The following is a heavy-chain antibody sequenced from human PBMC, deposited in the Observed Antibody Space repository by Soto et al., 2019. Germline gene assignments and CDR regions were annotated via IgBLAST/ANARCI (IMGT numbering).Heavy chain of an antibody. CDR3: ARVSEAMAGTGYYYYYMDV. J-gene: IGHJ6*03. CDR1: GFTFGSYS. D-gene: IGHD6-19*01. V-gene: IGHV3-21*01. Sequence: EVQLVESGGGLVKPGGSLRLSCAASGFTFGSYSMNWVRQAPGKGLEWVSSISSSSSYIYYGDSVKGRFTISRDNAKNSLYLHMNSQRAEDTAVYYCARVSEAMAGTGYYYYYMDVWGKGATVPVSS. CDR2: ISSSSSYI.